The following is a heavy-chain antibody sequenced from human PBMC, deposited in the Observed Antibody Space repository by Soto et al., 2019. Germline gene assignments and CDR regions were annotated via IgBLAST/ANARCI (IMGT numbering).Heavy chain of an antibody. CDR3: ASHPVSGSLHFDS. Sequence: ASVKVSCKAPGYTFNTYGVSWVRQAPGQGLEWMGRISAYNGDTNYAQKLQGRLTMTTDTSTRTAYMELRSLRSDDTAVYYCASHPVSGSLHFDSWGQGTLVTVSS. CDR1: GYTFNTYG. J-gene: IGHJ4*02. D-gene: IGHD1-26*01. CDR2: ISAYNGDT. V-gene: IGHV1-18*04.